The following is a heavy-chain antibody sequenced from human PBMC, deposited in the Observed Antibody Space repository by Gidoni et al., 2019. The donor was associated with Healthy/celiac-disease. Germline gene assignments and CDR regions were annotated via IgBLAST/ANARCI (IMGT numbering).Heavy chain of an antibody. J-gene: IGHJ5*02. CDR2: IYHSGST. CDR1: GGSTSSGGYY. D-gene: IGHD2-2*01. V-gene: IGHV4-30-2*01. CDR3: AREGDCSSTSCYQGINWFDP. Sequence: QLQLQESGSGLVKPSHTLSLTCADSGGSTSSGGYYGSWIRQPPGKGLEWIGYIYHSGSTYYNPSLKSRVTISVDRSKNQFSLKLSSVTAADTAVYYCAREGDCSSTSCYQGINWFDPWGQGTLVTVSS.